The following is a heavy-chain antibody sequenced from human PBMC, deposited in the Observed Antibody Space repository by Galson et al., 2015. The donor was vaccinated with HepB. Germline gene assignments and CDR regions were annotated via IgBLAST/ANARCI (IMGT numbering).Heavy chain of an antibody. Sequence: SLRLSCAASGFTFMNYGMHWVRQAPGKGLEWVAFISYDGGDKYYADSVKGRFTASRDSSTNTLYLQMNGLRADDTAIYYCVRGTTAPDYWGQGTLVTVSS. V-gene: IGHV3-30*03. CDR3: VRGTTAPDY. CDR2: ISYDGGDK. CDR1: GFTFMNYG. J-gene: IGHJ4*02. D-gene: IGHD2/OR15-2a*01.